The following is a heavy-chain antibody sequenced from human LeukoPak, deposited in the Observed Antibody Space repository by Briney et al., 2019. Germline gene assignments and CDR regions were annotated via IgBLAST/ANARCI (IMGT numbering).Heavy chain of an antibody. V-gene: IGHV4-34*01. J-gene: IGHJ5*02. D-gene: IGHD6-13*01. CDR3: ARQEQQLIYNWFDP. Sequence: SETLSLTCAVYGGSFSGYYWTWIRQPPGKGLEWLGEINHSGSTNYNPSLKSRVTISVDTSKNQFSLKVSSVTAADTAVYYCARQEQQLIYNWFDPWGQGTLVTVSS. CDR2: INHSGST. CDR1: GGSFSGYY.